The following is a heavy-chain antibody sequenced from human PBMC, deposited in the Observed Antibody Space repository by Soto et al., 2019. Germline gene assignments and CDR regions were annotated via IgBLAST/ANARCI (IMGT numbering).Heavy chain of an antibody. CDR3: VRNGDYALAS. D-gene: IGHD4-17*01. J-gene: IGHJ5*02. CDR1: GGSITNDW. Sequence: VQLQESGPGLVKPSGTLSLTCDVSGGSITNDWWSRVRQPPGEGLEWIGELYQSGNTNYNASLKSRVTLSTGKSQNQFFMNLSSVTAADTAVYYCVRNGDYALASWGQGSLVSVSS. CDR2: LYQSGNT. V-gene: IGHV4-4*02.